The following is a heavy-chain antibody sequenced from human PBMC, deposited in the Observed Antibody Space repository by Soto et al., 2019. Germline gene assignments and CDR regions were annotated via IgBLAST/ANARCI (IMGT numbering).Heavy chain of an antibody. CDR3: ASQDIGYCSGGACYSTGHEYFQH. D-gene: IGHD2-15*01. Sequence: GGSLRLSCAASGFTVSSNYMSWVRQAPGKGLEWVSVIYSGGSTYYADSVKGRFTISRDNSKNMLYLQMNSLRAEDTAVYYCASQDIGYCSGGACYSTGHEYFQHWGQGTLVTVSS. CDR2: IYSGGST. V-gene: IGHV3-66*04. CDR1: GFTVSSNY. J-gene: IGHJ1*01.